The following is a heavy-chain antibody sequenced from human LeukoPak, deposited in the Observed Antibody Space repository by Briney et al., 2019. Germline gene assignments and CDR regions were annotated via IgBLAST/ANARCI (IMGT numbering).Heavy chain of an antibody. CDR2: IFPDDSDT. V-gene: IGHV5-51*01. D-gene: IGHD6-13*01. CDR3: ASHIGYSSSWYT. Sequence: GESLKISCKGSGYSFSNYWIAWVRQMPGKGLEWMGIIFPDDSDTRCSPSFQGQVTISADKSINTAYLQWSSLKALDTAMYYCASHIGYSSSWYTWGQGTLVTVSS. J-gene: IGHJ5*02. CDR1: GYSFSNYW.